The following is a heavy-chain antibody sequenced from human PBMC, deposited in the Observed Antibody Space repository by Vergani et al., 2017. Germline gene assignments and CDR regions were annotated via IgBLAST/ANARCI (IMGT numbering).Heavy chain of an antibody. CDR3: ARVGLVGGYDFPSMNNWFDP. Sequence: QVQLQQWGAGLLKPSETLSLTCAVYGGSFSGYYWSWIRQPPGKGLEWIGEINHSGSTNYNPSLKSRVTISVDTSKNQFSLKLSSVTAADTAVYYCARVGLVGGYDFPSMNNWFDPWGQGTLVTVSS. CDR1: GGSFSGYY. V-gene: IGHV4-34*01. J-gene: IGHJ5*02. D-gene: IGHD5-12*01. CDR2: INHSGST.